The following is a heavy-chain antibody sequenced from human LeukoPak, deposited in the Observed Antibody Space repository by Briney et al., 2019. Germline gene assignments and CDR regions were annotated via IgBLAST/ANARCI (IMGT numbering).Heavy chain of an antibody. Sequence: GGSLRLSCAASGFTFSSYAMHWVRQAPGKGLEWVAVISYDGSNKYYADSVKGRFTISRDNSKNTLYLRMNSLRAEDTAVYYCARDYLRYCSGGSCYSVDYWGQGTLVTVSS. CDR3: ARDYLRYCSGGSCYSVDY. J-gene: IGHJ4*02. D-gene: IGHD2-15*01. CDR2: ISYDGSNK. V-gene: IGHV3-30-3*01. CDR1: GFTFSSYA.